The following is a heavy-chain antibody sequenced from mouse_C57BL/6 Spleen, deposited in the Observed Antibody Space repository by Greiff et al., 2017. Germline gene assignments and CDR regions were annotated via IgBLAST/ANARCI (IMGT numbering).Heavy chain of an antibody. CDR3: ARCYGSIYWYFEV. D-gene: IGHD1-1*01. J-gene: IGHJ1*03. Sequence: QVQLQQSGAELVKPGASVKISCKASGYAFSSYWMNWVKQRPGKGLEWIGQIYPGDGDTNYNGKVKGKATLTADTSSSKAYMQLSSLTSEDSAVYFCARCYGSIYWYFEVWGTGTTGTVSS. CDR1: GYAFSSYW. V-gene: IGHV1-80*01. CDR2: IYPGDGDT.